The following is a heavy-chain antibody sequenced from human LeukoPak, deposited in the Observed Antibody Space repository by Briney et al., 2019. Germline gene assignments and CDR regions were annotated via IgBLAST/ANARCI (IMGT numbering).Heavy chain of an antibody. Sequence: GGSLRLSCAASGFTFSNAWMSWVRQAPGKGLEWVANIKQDGSEKYYVDSVKGRFTISRDNAKNSLYLQMNSLRAEDTAVYYCARGTDGDYVFDYWGQGTLVTVSS. V-gene: IGHV3-7*01. D-gene: IGHD4-17*01. CDR1: GFTFSNAW. J-gene: IGHJ4*02. CDR2: IKQDGSEK. CDR3: ARGTDGDYVFDY.